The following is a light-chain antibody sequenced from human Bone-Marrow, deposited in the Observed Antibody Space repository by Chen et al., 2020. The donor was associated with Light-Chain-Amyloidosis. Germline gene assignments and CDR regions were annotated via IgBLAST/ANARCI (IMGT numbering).Light chain of an antibody. V-gene: IGLV3-25*03. CDR3: QSADSSGTYEVI. J-gene: IGLJ2*01. Sequence: YELTQPPSVSVSPGQTASITCSGDDLPTKYAYWYQQKPGQAPVLVIHRDTERHTGISEQFSGSSAGTTATLTIRGVQAEDEADYHCQSADSSGTYEVIFGGGTKLTVL. CDR1: DLPTKY. CDR2: RDT.